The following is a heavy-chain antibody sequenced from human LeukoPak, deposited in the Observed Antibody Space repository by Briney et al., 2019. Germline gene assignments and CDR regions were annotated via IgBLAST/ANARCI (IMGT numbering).Heavy chain of an antibody. J-gene: IGHJ5*02. CDR2: IIPIFGTA. CDR1: GGTFSSYA. D-gene: IGHD6-13*01. CDR3: ARDKGRTAAGLYNWFDP. Sequence: ASVKVSCKASGGTFSSYAIGWVRQAPGQGLEWMGGIIPIFGTANYAQKFQGRVTITTDESTSTAYMELSSLRSEDTAVYYCARDKGRTAAGLYNWFDPWGQGTLVTVSS. V-gene: IGHV1-69*05.